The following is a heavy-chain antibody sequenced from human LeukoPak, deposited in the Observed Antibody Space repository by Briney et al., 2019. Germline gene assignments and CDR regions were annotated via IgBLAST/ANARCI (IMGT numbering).Heavy chain of an antibody. V-gene: IGHV1-18*01. CDR2: ISGYNGKA. Sequence: ASVKVSCKASGYTFTNYGIGWVRQAPGQGLEWMGWISGYNGKANYVQKFQGRVTMTTDTSTSTAYMELRSLRSDDTAVYYCARGQTNRLLWVGELLSNINPFDYWGQGTLVTVSS. CDR3: ARGQTNRLLWVGELLSNINPFDY. J-gene: IGHJ4*02. D-gene: IGHD3-10*01. CDR1: GYTFTNYG.